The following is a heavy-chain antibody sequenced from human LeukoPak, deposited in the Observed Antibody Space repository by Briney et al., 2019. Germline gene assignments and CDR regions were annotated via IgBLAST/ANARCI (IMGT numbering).Heavy chain of an antibody. V-gene: IGHV3-23*01. CDR1: GFSFSSYA. J-gene: IGHJ4*02. Sequence: PGRSLRLSCAASGFSFSSYAMSWVRQAPGKGPEWVSGISSSGGSPYYADSVQGRFTISRDNSKNTLFLQMTGLRAEDTAVYYCADLGTTYYYNRSTYWGQGTLVAVSS. D-gene: IGHD2/OR15-2a*01. CDR2: ISSSGGSP. CDR3: ADLGTTYYYNRSTY.